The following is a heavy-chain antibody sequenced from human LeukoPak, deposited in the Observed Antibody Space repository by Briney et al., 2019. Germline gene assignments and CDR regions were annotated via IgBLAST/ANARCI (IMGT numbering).Heavy chain of an antibody. CDR2: IKQGGSEI. CDR1: GFTFSRFW. CDR3: ARDRESESDSEGDY. J-gene: IGHJ4*02. D-gene: IGHD4-11*01. V-gene: IGHV3-7*01. Sequence: PGGSLRLSCSASGFTFSRFWMSWVRQAPGKGLEYVALIKQGGSEIYHVDSVKGRFTISRDDATNSLYLQMNSLRVEDTALYYCARDRESESDSEGDYWGQGTLVTVSS.